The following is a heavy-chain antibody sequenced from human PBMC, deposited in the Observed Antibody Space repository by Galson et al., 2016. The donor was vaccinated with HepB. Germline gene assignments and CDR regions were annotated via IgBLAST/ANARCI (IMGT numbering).Heavy chain of an antibody. D-gene: IGHD4-17*01. CDR1: GFTVSSNY. V-gene: IGHV3-53*01. CDR3: ARGNYGDPFDY. Sequence: SLRLSCAASGFTVSSNYMSWVRQAPGKGLEWVSVIYSGGSTYYADSVKGRFTISRDNSKNTLYLQMNSLRAEDTAVYYRARGNYGDPFDYWGQGTLVTVSS. CDR2: IYSGGST. J-gene: IGHJ4*02.